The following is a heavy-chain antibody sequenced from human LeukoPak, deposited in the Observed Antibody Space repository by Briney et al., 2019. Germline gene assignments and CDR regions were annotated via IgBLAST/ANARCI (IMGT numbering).Heavy chain of an antibody. CDR2: ISAYNGNT. D-gene: IGHD6-6*01. V-gene: IGHV1-18*04. CDR3: ARAYSSSSPLDY. Sequence: GASVKVSRKASGYTFTGYYMHWVRQAPGQGLEWMGWISAYNGNTNYAQKLQGRVTMTTDTSTSTAYMELRSLRSDDTAVYYCARAYSSSSPLDYWGQGTLVTVSS. J-gene: IGHJ4*02. CDR1: GYTFTGYY.